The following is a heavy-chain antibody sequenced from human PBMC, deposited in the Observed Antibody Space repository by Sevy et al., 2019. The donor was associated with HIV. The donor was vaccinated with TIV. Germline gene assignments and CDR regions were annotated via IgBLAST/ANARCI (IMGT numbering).Heavy chain of an antibody. V-gene: IGHV4-31*03. CDR3: ARERRGYGDYETYYYYMDV. D-gene: IGHD4-17*01. CDR2: IYYSGST. CDR1: GGSISSGGYY. J-gene: IGHJ6*03. Sequence: SESLSLTCTVSGGSISSGGYYWSWIRQHPGKGLEWIGYIYYSGSTYYNPSLKSRVTISVDTSKNQFSLKLSSVTAADTAVYYCARERRGYGDYETYYYYMDVWGKGTTVTVSS.